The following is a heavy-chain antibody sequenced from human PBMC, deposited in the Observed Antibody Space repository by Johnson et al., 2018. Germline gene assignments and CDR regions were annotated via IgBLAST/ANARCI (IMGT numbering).Heavy chain of an antibody. Sequence: VQLVESGGGLVKPGGSLRLSCAASGFTFSSYSMNWVRQAPGKGLEWVSSISSSSSYIYYADSVKGRLTISRDNAKNSLYLQMNSLRAEDTAVYYCYSALWSHYYYYYMDVWGKGTTVTVSS. CDR2: ISSSSSYI. CDR1: GFTFSSYS. J-gene: IGHJ6*03. V-gene: IGHV3-21*01. D-gene: IGHD1-26*01. CDR3: YSALWSHYYYYYMDV.